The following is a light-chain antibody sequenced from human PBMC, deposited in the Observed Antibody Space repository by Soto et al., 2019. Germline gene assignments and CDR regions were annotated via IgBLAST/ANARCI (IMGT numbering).Light chain of an antibody. CDR2: GAS. V-gene: IGKV3-15*01. J-gene: IGKJ5*01. CDR3: QQYNTLPPIT. CDR1: QSVSSK. Sequence: DILITQSPATRSLSPGDGATLSCMASQSVSSKVAWYQQRRGQAHSLLIYGASSRATGIPTRFSGSGSGTEFTLTISSLQSEDFAVYYCQQYNTLPPITFGQGTRLEIK.